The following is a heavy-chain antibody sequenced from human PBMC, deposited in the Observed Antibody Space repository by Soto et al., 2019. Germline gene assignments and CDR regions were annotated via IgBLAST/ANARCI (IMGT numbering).Heavy chain of an antibody. D-gene: IGHD6-13*01. Sequence: GASVKVSCKASGGTFSSYGISWVRQAPGQGLEWMGWISAYNGNTNYAQKLQGRVTMTTDTSTSTAYMELRSLRSDDTAVYYCARKSVRIAAAGTLPYYMDVWGKGTTVTVSS. CDR1: GGTFSSYG. CDR2: ISAYNGNT. V-gene: IGHV1-18*01. J-gene: IGHJ6*03. CDR3: ARKSVRIAAAGTLPYYMDV.